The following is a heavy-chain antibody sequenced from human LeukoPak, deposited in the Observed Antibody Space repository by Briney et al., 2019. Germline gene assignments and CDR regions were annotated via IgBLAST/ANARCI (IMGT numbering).Heavy chain of an antibody. CDR2: IIPVFGTA. J-gene: IGHJ4*02. CDR3: ASRVLSSYGYYFDY. D-gene: IGHD5-18*01. V-gene: IGHV1-69*05. CDR1: GGTFSSYA. Sequence: SVKVSCKASGGTFSSYAISWVRQAPGQGLEWMGRIIPVFGTANYAQKFQGRVTITTDESTSTAYMELSSLRSEDTAVYYCASRVLSSYGYYFDYWGQGTLVTVSS.